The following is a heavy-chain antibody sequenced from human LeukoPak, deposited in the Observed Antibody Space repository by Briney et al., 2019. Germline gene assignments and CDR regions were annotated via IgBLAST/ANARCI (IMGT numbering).Heavy chain of an antibody. CDR3: ASLQGGNSDWLDP. D-gene: IGHD4-23*01. Sequence: GASVKVSCKASGYTFSDYFIHWVRQAPGQRLEWMGRINPYNGGTTYAQSFQGRVTLTRDTSITTVYLELTGLRSDDTAVYYCASLQGGNSDWLDPWGQGTLVTVSS. CDR1: GYTFSDYF. J-gene: IGHJ5*02. CDR2: INPYNGGT. V-gene: IGHV1-2*06.